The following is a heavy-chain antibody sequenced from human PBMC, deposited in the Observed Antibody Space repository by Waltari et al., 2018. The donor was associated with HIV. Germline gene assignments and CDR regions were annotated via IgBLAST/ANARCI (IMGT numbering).Heavy chain of an antibody. CDR3: ARVMGAQVWYFDL. CDR1: GFPFSSYA. D-gene: IGHD1-26*01. J-gene: IGHJ2*01. CDR2: ISYDGSNK. Sequence: QVQLVESGGGVVQPGRSLRLSCADSGFPFSSYAMHWVRQDPGKGLEWVAVISYDGSNKYYADSVKGRFTISRDNSKNTLYLQMNSLRAEDTAVYYCARVMGAQVWYFDLWGRGTLVTVSS. V-gene: IGHV3-30*04.